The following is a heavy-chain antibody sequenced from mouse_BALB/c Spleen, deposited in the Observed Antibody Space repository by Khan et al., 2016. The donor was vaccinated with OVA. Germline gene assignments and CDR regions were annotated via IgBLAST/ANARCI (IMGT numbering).Heavy chain of an antibody. D-gene: IGHD2-1*01. J-gene: IGHJ3*01. Sequence: GAELVRPGVSVKISCKGSGYTFTDFTLHWVKQSHGQGLEWIGNIYPGSGSTNYDEMFKSKGTLTVDTSSSTAYMHLSSLTSEDSAVYYCTRGGYYGKSLFAYWGQGTLVTVSA. V-gene: IGHV1S22*01. CDR1: GYTFTDFT. CDR2: IYPGSGST. CDR3: TRGGYYGKSLFAY.